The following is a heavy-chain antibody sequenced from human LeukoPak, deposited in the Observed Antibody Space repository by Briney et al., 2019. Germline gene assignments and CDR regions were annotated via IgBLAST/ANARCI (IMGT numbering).Heavy chain of an antibody. CDR3: ARGRGLTLSYHYFDY. V-gene: IGHV3-30-3*01. J-gene: IGHJ4*02. CDR1: GFIFSNYA. CDR2: ISYDGSNE. D-gene: IGHD3-10*01. Sequence: GRSLRVSCAASGFIFSNYAMHWVRQAPGKGLEWVAAISYDGSNEYYADSVKGRFTISRDNAKNSLYLQLNSLRDEDTAVYYCARGRGLTLSYHYFDYWGQGTLVTVSS.